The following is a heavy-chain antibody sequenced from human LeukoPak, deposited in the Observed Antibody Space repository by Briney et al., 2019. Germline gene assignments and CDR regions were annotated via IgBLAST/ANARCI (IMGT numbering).Heavy chain of an antibody. D-gene: IGHD1-1*01. CDR3: AKDINWNPTAGVDC. Sequence: GGSLRLSCAASGFTFSSYAMSWVRQAPGKGLEWVSAISGSGGSTYYADSVKGRFTLSRDNSKNTLYLQMNSLRAEDTAVYYCAKDINWNPTAGVDCWGQGTLVTVSS. J-gene: IGHJ4*02. CDR2: ISGSGGST. V-gene: IGHV3-23*01. CDR1: GFTFSSYA.